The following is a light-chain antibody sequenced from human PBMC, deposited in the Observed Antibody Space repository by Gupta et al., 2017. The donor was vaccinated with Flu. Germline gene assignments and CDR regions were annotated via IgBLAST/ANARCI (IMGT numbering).Light chain of an antibody. CDR1: QTVLFTSTNKNY. CDR2: WAS. CDR3: QQYYSPPYT. Sequence: DIVMTQSPDSLAVSLGERAAINCKSSQTVLFTSTNKNYLAWYQQKPGQPPKLLIYWASTRESGVPDRFSGSGSGTHFTLTISSLQAEDVAVYYCQQYYSPPYTFGQGTKLEIK. J-gene: IGKJ2*01. V-gene: IGKV4-1*01.